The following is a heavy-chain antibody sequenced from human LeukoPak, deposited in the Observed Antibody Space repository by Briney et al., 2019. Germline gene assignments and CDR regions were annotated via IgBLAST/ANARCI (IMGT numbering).Heavy chain of an antibody. Sequence: GGSLRLSCAASGFTFSSYWMSWVRQAPGKGLEWVANIKQDGSEKYYVDSVKGRFTISRDNSKNTLYLQVNSLRAEDAAVYYCAKGGKWDVTPFDYWGQGTLVTVSS. J-gene: IGHJ4*02. CDR1: GFTFSSYW. D-gene: IGHD1-26*01. CDR3: AKGGKWDVTPFDY. V-gene: IGHV3-7*03. CDR2: IKQDGSEK.